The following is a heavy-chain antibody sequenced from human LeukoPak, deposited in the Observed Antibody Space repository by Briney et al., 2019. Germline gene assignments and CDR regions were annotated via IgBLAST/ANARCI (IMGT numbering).Heavy chain of an antibody. CDR2: IHSSGNT. D-gene: IGHD5-12*01. Sequence: PSETLSLTCTVSGGSISGFSWSWIRQPPGQGLEWIGYIHSSGNTNYNPSLKSRVTISLDTSTNQFSLKLTSVTAADTAVYFCVRDSNGYDLNYFEYWGQGTLATVSS. V-gene: IGHV4-59*01. CDR1: GGSISGFS. CDR3: VRDSNGYDLNYFEY. J-gene: IGHJ4*02.